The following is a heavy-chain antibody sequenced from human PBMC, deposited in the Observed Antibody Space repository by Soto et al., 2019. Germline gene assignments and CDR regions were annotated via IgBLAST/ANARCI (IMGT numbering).Heavy chain of an antibody. V-gene: IGHV1-69*06. Sequence: GASVKVSCKASGGTFSSYAISWVRQAPGQGLEWMGGIIPIFGTAHYAQKFQGRVTITADKSTSTAYMELSSLRSEDTAVYYCARGTDYYDSTQEGYWYFDLWGRGTLVTVSS. CDR1: GGTFSSYA. CDR3: ARGTDYYDSTQEGYWYFDL. CDR2: IIPIFGTA. D-gene: IGHD3-22*01. J-gene: IGHJ2*01.